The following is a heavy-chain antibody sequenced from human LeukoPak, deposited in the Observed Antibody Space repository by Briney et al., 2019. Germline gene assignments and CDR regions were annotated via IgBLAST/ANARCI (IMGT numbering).Heavy chain of an antibody. J-gene: IGHJ6*02. D-gene: IGHD3-3*01. Sequence: PSETLSLTCTASGGSINSSSYYWGWIRQPPGKGLEWIGSIYYSGSTYYNPSLKSRVTISVDTSKNQFSLKLSSVTAADTAVYYCARMSGSGYHKINDYYGMDVWGQGTTVTVSS. CDR2: IYYSGST. CDR1: GGSINSSSYY. CDR3: ARMSGSGYHKINDYYGMDV. V-gene: IGHV4-39*01.